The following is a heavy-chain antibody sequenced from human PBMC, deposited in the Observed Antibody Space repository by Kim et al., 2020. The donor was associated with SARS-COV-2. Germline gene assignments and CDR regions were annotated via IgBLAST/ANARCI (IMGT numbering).Heavy chain of an antibody. D-gene: IGHD3-3*01. CDR2: ISGSGGST. Sequence: GGSLRLSCAASGFTFSSYAMSWVRQAPGKGLEWVSAISGSGGSTYYADSVKGRFTISRDNSKNTLYLQMNSLRAEDTAVYYCAKSAGIYDFWSGTYTMYYFDYWGQGTLFTVSS. CDR3: AKSAGIYDFWSGTYTMYYFDY. CDR1: GFTFSSYA. V-gene: IGHV3-23*01. J-gene: IGHJ4*02.